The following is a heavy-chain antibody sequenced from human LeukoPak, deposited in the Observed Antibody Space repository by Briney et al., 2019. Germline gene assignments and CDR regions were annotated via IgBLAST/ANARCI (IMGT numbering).Heavy chain of an antibody. V-gene: IGHV1-2*02. CDR2: INPNSGGT. Sequence: SVKVSRKASGYTFTGYYMHWVRQAPGKGLEWMGWINPNSGGTNYAQKFHGRVTMTRDTSISTAYMELSRLRSDDTAVYYCARVSVVPAGFDPWGQGTLVTVSS. CDR3: ARVSVVPAGFDP. D-gene: IGHD2-2*01. CDR1: GYTFTGYY. J-gene: IGHJ5*02.